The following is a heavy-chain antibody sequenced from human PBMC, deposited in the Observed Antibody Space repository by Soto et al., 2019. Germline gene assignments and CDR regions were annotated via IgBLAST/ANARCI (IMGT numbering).Heavy chain of an antibody. CDR3: ARLRYDYGDADAFDI. Sequence: ASVKVSCKASGGTFSSYTISWVRQAPGQGLEWMGRIIPILGIANYAQKFQGRVTITADKSTSTAYMELSSLRSEDTAVYYCARLRYDYGDADAFDIWGQGTVVTVSS. D-gene: IGHD4-17*01. V-gene: IGHV1-69*02. CDR1: GGTFSSYT. J-gene: IGHJ3*02. CDR2: IIPILGIA.